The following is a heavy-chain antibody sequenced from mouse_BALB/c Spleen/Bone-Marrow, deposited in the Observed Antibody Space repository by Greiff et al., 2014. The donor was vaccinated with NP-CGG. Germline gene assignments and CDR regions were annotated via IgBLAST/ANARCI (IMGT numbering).Heavy chain of an antibody. J-gene: IGHJ3*01. V-gene: IGHV1-9*01. Sequence: VQLQQSGAELMKPGASVEISCKATGYTFSSYWIEWVKQRPGHGLEWIGEILPGSGSTNYNEKFKGKATFTADTSSNTAYMQLSSLTSEDSAVYYCARDWDPFAYWGQGTLVTVSA. CDR3: ARDWDPFAY. D-gene: IGHD4-1*01. CDR1: GYTFSSYW. CDR2: ILPGSGST.